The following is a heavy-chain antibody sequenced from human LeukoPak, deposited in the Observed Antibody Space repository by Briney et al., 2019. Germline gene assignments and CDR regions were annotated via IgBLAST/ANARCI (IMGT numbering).Heavy chain of an antibody. Sequence: GGSLRLSCAASDFTFNTYAMSWVRQAPGKGLEWVSAISTSGDITYYADSVKGRFTISRDNSKNTAYLQMDSLRCQDSAVYYCSQGLAYIRFDNWGQGTLVTVSS. CDR3: SQGLAYIRFDN. CDR1: DFTFNTYA. J-gene: IGHJ4*02. CDR2: ISTSGDIT. V-gene: IGHV3-23*01. D-gene: IGHD1-1*01.